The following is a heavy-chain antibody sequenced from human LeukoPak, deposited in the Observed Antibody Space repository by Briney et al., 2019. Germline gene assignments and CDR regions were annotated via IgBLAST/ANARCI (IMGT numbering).Heavy chain of an antibody. V-gene: IGHV1-46*01. Sequence: GASVKVSCKAFGYTFTSNYMHWGRQAPGQGPEWMGVISPSGGSTTYAQKFQGRVTLTRDMSTSTDYLELSSLRSEDTAVYYCARDNSVRDEAWWFNPWGQGTLATVSS. D-gene: IGHD5-24*01. CDR2: ISPSGGST. J-gene: IGHJ5*02. CDR3: ARDNSVRDEAWWFNP. CDR1: GYTFTSNY.